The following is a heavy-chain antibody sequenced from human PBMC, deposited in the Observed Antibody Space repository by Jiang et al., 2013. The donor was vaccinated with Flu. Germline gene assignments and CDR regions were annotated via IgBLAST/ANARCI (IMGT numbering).Heavy chain of an antibody. J-gene: IGHJ4*01. V-gene: IGHV4-59*01. CDR3: VRARAPEVAAYYPDY. Sequence: QVRLQESGPGLLKPSETLSLSCTVSGGSISSYYWNWIRQPPGKGLEWIGYIHYSGSTNYNPSLKSRVTISVDTSKSQFSLNLSSVTSADTAVYFCVRARAPEVAAYYPDYWGHGTLVTVSS. D-gene: IGHD6-13*01. CDR2: IHYSGST. CDR1: GGSISSYY.